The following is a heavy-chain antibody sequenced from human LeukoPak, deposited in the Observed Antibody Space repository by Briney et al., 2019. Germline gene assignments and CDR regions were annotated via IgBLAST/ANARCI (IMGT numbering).Heavy chain of an antibody. V-gene: IGHV4-34*01. Sequence: PPETLSLTCAVYGGSFSGYYWSWIRQPPGKGLEWIGEINHSGSTNYNPSLKSRVTISVDTSKNQFSLKLSSVTAADTAVYYCARGPPPPWDLLGGVGRVTFYFDYWGQGTLVTVSS. J-gene: IGHJ4*02. D-gene: IGHD1-26*01. CDR1: GGSFSGYY. CDR2: INHSGST. CDR3: ARGPPPPWDLLGGVGRVTFYFDY.